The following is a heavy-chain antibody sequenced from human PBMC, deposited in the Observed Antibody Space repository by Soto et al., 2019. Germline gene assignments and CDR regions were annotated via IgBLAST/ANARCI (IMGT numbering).Heavy chain of an antibody. CDR3: ARDVFCSGGSGDSVWFDR. CDR2: IIPIFGTA. CDR1: GGTFSSYA. D-gene: IGHD2-15*01. V-gene: IGHV1-69*12. Sequence: QVQLVQSGAEVKKPGSSVKVSCKASGGTFSSYAISWVRQAPGQGLEWMGGIIPIFGTANSAQKFQGRVTILANDATSTAYMELSSRISGDTSVYYCARDVFCSGGSGDSVWFDRWCQGSLVIFSA. J-gene: IGHJ5*02.